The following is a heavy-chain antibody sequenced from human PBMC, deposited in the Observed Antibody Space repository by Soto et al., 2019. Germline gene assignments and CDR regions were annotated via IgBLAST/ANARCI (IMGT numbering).Heavy chain of an antibody. CDR1: SGSISSYY. V-gene: IGHV4-59*01. J-gene: IGHJ6*02. D-gene: IGHD5-12*01. CDR2: IYYRGST. Sequence: SETLSLTCTVSSGSISSYYWSWIRQPPGKGLEWIGYIYYRGSTNYNPSLKSRVTISVATSKNQFSLKLSSVTAADTAVYYCARVIGGYDYYYYYGMDVWGQGTTVTVSS. CDR3: ARVIGGYDYYYYYGMDV.